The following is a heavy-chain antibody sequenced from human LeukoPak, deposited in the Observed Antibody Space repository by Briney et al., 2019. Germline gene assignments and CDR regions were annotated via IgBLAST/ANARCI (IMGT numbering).Heavy chain of an antibody. Sequence: GGSLSLSCAASGFLFNNYAMSWVRQTPGKGLEWVSTVSGGGSEKNYADSVKGRFTISRDNSRNTLYLQMNSLRDEDTAVYYCASRGTTGSWGQGTQVTVSS. D-gene: IGHD1-1*01. CDR2: VSGGGSEK. CDR3: ASRGTTGS. V-gene: IGHV3-23*01. J-gene: IGHJ5*02. CDR1: GFLFNNYA.